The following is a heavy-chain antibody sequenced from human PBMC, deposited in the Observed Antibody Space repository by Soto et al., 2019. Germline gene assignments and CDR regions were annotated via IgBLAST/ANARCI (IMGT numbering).Heavy chain of an antibody. Sequence: EAQVVESGGDLVEPGGSLRLSCVTSGFMFSSAWMSWVRQGPGKGLEWVARIKSKNDGGAADYAAPVNRRFSISRDDSKSTVYLQMNSLRAEDTALYYCVEGWNDFWGQGTLVTVSS. CDR2: IKSKNDGGAA. D-gene: IGHD1-1*01. CDR3: VEGWNDF. CDR1: GFMFSSAW. V-gene: IGHV3-15*01. J-gene: IGHJ4*02.